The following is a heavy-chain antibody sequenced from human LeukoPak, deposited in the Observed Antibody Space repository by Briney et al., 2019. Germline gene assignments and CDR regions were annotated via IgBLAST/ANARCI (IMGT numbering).Heavy chain of an antibody. CDR1: GYTFTGCY. Sequence: ASVKVSCKASGYTFTGCYMHWVRQAPGQGLEWMGWINPNSGGTNYAQKFQGRVTMTRDTSISTAYMELSRLRSDDTAVYYCARGVEWELPYYDYWGQGTLVTVSS. CDR2: INPNSGGT. J-gene: IGHJ4*02. CDR3: ARGVEWELPYYDY. D-gene: IGHD1-26*01. V-gene: IGHV1-2*02.